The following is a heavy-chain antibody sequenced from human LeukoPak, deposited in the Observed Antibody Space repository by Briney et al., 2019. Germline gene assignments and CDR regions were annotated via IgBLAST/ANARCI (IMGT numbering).Heavy chain of an antibody. D-gene: IGHD5-24*01. Sequence: GSPRLSCAASGFTFSSYSMNWVGQAPRQGLEWVSIISRESRNIFYADSVQGRWTVSRDNSKNTLFLQMNSLRAEDTAVYYCAKSDDYNDRYYFVSWGQGTLVTVSS. CDR3: AKSDDYNDRYYFVS. CDR2: ISRESRNI. CDR1: GFTFSSYS. V-gene: IGHV3-23*01. J-gene: IGHJ4*02.